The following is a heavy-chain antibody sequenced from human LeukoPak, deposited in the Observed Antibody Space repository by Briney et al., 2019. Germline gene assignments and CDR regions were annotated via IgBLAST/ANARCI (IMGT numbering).Heavy chain of an antibody. J-gene: IGHJ4*02. CDR2: IYPGDSDI. CDR3: ARQTAMGRSGDY. V-gene: IGHV5-51*01. CDR1: GYSFTTYW. D-gene: IGHD5-18*01. Sequence: GESLKISCRGSGYSFTTYWIGWVRQRPGKGLEWMGSIYPGDSDIRHSPSFRGQVTISADKSTSTAYLQWSSLKASDTAMYYCARQTAMGRSGDYWGQGTLVTVSS.